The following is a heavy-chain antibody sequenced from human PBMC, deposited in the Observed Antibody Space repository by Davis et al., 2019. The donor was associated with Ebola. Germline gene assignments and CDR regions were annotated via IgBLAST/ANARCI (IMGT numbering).Heavy chain of an antibody. D-gene: IGHD3-22*01. CDR2: ISSSAYYI. CDR3: ARGGYYDSSGYSHAAFDI. Sequence: GGSLRLSCAASGFTFSSYTMNWVRQAPGKGLEWVSSISSSAYYIYYADSLKGRFTISRDNAKNSLYLQMNSLRAEDTARYYCARGGYYDSSGYSHAAFDIWGQGTMVTVSS. V-gene: IGHV3-21*01. CDR1: GFTFSSYT. J-gene: IGHJ3*02.